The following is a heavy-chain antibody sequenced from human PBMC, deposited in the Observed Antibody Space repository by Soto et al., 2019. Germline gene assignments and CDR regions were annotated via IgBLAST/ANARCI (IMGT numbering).Heavy chain of an antibody. CDR1: GYTFTSYG. J-gene: IGHJ4*02. CDR3: ARGGQNGYYDSRAMVDY. V-gene: IGHV1-18*01. Sequence: QVQLVQSGAEVKKPGASVKVSCKASGYTFTSYGISWVRQAPGQGLEWMGWISAYNGNTNYAQKLPGRVTMTNGPATSTAYMELRSLRSDDTAVYYCARGGQNGYYDSRAMVDYWGQGTLVTVSS. D-gene: IGHD3-22*01. CDR2: ISAYNGNT.